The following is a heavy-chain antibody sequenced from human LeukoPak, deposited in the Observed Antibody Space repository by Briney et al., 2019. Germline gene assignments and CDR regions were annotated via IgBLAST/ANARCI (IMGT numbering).Heavy chain of an antibody. V-gene: IGHV1-18*01. CDR1: GYTFTSYG. J-gene: IGHJ4*02. CDR3: ARVRDGADIVVVPAAMPDY. D-gene: IGHD2-2*01. CDR2: ISAYNGNT. Sequence: ASVKVSCKASGYTFTSYGISWVRQAPGQGLEWMGWISAYNGNTNYAQKLQGRVTMTTDTSTSTAYMELRSLRSDDTAVYYCARVRDGADIVVVPAAMPDYWGQGTLVTVSS.